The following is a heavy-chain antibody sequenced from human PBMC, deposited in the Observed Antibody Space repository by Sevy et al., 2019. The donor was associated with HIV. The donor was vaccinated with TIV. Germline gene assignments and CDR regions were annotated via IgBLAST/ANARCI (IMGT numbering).Heavy chain of an antibody. J-gene: IGHJ4*02. Sequence: GGSLRLSCAASGFTFSKYSMSWVRQPPGKGLEWVSTLSFGCGEINYADSVKGRFTISRDNSNGSVYLQMNNLRPESKAVYYRVREGCTKPHDYWGQGTLVTVSS. CDR2: LSFGCGEI. CDR3: VREGCTKPHDY. D-gene: IGHD2-8*01. CDR1: GFTFSKYS. V-gene: IGHV3-23*01.